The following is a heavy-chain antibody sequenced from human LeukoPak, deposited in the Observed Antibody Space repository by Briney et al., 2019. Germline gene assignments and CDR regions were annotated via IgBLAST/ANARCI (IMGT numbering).Heavy chain of an antibody. CDR2: INHSGST. Sequence: SETLSLTCAVYGGSFSGYYWSWIRQPPGKGLEWIGEINHSGSTNYNPSLKSRVTISVDTSKSQFSLKLSSVTAADTAVYYCASARGSSWPGLYFDYWGQGTLVTVSS. CDR3: ASARGSSWPGLYFDY. CDR1: GGSFSGYY. V-gene: IGHV4-34*01. J-gene: IGHJ4*02. D-gene: IGHD6-13*01.